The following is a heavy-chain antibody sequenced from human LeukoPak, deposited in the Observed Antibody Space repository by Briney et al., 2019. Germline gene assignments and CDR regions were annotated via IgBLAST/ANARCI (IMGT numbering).Heavy chain of an antibody. CDR1: GVSISSGSYY. CDR3: ARGVSTVNFDY. Sequence: PSETLSLTCTVSGVSISSGSYYWSWIRQPAGKGLEWIGRIYTSGSTNYNPSLNSRVTISVDTSKSQFSLKLSSVTAADTAVYYCARGVSTVNFDYWGQGTLVTVSS. D-gene: IGHD4-11*01. CDR2: IYTSGST. J-gene: IGHJ4*02. V-gene: IGHV4-61*02.